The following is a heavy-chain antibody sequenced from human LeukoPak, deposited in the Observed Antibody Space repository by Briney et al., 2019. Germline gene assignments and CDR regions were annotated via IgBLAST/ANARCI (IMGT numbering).Heavy chain of an antibody. CDR3: AKDHGGSSDY. J-gene: IGHJ4*02. D-gene: IGHD1-26*01. Sequence: GGSLRLSCVASGFSFSNYAMHWVRQVPGKGLEWVAVISYDGSNKYYADFVKGRFTISRDNSKNTLYLQMNSLRTEDTAFYYCAKDHGGSSDYWGQGTLVTVSS. CDR2: ISYDGSNK. V-gene: IGHV3-30*04. CDR1: GFSFSNYA.